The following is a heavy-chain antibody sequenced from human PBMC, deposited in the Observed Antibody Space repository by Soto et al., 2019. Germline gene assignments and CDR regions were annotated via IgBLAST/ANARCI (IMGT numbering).Heavy chain of an antibody. J-gene: IGHJ3*02. CDR2: MGHSGGN. CDR3: ARVGRGTATTVVDAFDI. V-gene: IGHV4-34*01. D-gene: IGHD1-1*01. CDR1: GGFVSSGSYY. Sequence: QVQLQQWGAGLLKPSETLSLTCAVYGGFVSSGSYYWSWIRQPPGKGLEWIGEMGHSGGNHFNPSLKSRVTISVDTSKNQFSLKMSSVTAADTALYYCARVGRGTATTVVDAFDIWGPGTMVTVSS.